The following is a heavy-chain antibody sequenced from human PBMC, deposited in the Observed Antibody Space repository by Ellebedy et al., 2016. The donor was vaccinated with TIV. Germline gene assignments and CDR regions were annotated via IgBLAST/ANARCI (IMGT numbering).Heavy chain of an antibody. CDR3: ARGVTVIVGGVLGY. J-gene: IGHJ4*02. Sequence: PGGSLRLSCAASGFTFSSYSMNWVRQAPGKGLEWVSYISSSSSTIHYADSVEGRFTISRDNAENSLYLQMNSLRAEDTAVYYCARGVTVIVGGVLGYWGQGTLVTVSS. CDR1: GFTFSSYS. CDR2: ISSSSSTI. D-gene: IGHD2/OR15-2a*01. V-gene: IGHV3-48*01.